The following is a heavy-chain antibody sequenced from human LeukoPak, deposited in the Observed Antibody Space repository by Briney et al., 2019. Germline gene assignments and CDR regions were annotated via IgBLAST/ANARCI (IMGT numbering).Heavy chain of an antibody. CDR1: GFTFSSYN. Sequence: GGSLRLSCAASGFTFSSYNMNWVRQAPGKRLEWVSSVTSSSSYVFYADSVKGRFTISRDNAKNSLYLQMNSLTAEDTAVYYCARDPYSGNYGNTYNYYMGVWGKGTTVTISS. V-gene: IGHV3-21*06. CDR3: ARDPYSGNYGNTYNYYMGV. D-gene: IGHD1-26*01. J-gene: IGHJ6*03. CDR2: VTSSSSYV.